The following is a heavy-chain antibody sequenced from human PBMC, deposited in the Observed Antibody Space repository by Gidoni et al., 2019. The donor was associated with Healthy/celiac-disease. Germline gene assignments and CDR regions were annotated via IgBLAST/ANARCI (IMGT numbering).Heavy chain of an antibody. CDR3: AKGLSGSGG. J-gene: IGHJ4*02. V-gene: IGHV3-9*01. D-gene: IGHD5-12*01. CDR1: GFACDDYA. CDR2: ISWNSGSI. Sequence: EGQLVASGGGMVQPGRSLGLSCEACGFACDDYAMHWVRQAPGKGLEGVSGISWNSGSIGYADSVKGRFTISRDNAKNSLYLQMNSLRAEDTALYYCAKGLSGSGGWGQGTLVTVSS.